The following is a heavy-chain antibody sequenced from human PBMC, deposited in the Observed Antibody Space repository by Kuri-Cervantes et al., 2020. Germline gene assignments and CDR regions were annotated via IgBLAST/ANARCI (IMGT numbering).Heavy chain of an antibody. V-gene: IGHV3-30*01. D-gene: IGHD1-1*01. CDR1: GFTCSSYT. CDR2: ISYDGSNK. CDR3: ARGTRRNWNYVGY. J-gene: IGHJ4*02. Sequence: LSLTCAASGFTCSSYTMHWVRQAPGKGLEWVAVISYDGSNKYFADSVKGRFTISRDNSKNTLYLQMNSLRAEDTAVYYCARGTRRNWNYVGYWGQGTLVTVSS.